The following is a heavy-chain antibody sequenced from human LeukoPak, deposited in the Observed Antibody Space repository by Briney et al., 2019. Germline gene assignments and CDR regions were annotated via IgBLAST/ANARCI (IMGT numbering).Heavy chain of an antibody. CDR1: GGSLSGYY. D-gene: IGHD3-22*01. Sequence: SETLSLTCAVYGGSLSGYYWNWIRQSPGKGLEWIGEINHSGSTNYNPSLKSRVTISVDTSENQFSLKLSSVTAADTAVYYCARATFDSRGYYYEGEYWGQGTLVTVSS. V-gene: IGHV4-34*01. CDR3: ARATFDSRGYYYEGEY. CDR2: INHSGST. J-gene: IGHJ4*02.